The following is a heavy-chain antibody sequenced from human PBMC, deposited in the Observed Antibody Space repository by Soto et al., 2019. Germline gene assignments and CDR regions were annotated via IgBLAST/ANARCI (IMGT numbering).Heavy chain of an antibody. Sequence: VGSLRLSCAASVFSFSPYAMSCVRQAPGKWLEWVSSISGSGNKTYYADSVKGRFTISRDNSKDTLFLQMNGLSAEDTALYYCARGVRLHFENWGQGTLVTVS. J-gene: IGHJ4*02. V-gene: IGHV3-23*01. CDR3: ARGVRLHFEN. CDR2: ISGSGNKT. CDR1: VFSFSPYA.